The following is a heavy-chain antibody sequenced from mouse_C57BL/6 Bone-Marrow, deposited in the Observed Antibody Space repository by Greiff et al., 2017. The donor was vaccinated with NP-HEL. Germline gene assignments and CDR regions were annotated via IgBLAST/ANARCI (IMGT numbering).Heavy chain of an antibody. J-gene: IGHJ2*01. CDR3: ARSLQESQYYFDY. Sequence: VQLQQSGPELVKPGASVKIPCKASGYTFTDYNMDWVKQSHGKSLEWIGDINPNNGGTIYNQKFKGKATLTVDKSSSTAYMELRSLTSEDTAVYYCARSLQESQYYFDYWGQGTTLTVSS. V-gene: IGHV1-18*01. CDR1: GYTFTDYN. CDR2: INPNNGGT. D-gene: IGHD2-12*01.